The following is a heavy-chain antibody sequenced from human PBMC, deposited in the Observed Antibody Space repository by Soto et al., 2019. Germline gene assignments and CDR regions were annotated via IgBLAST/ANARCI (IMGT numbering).Heavy chain of an antibody. CDR2: IYYSGST. CDR3: ASSGYSSSWSNFDH. V-gene: IGHV4-31*03. D-gene: IGHD6-13*01. CDR1: VGSISSGGYY. Sequence: SETLSLTCTVSVGSISSGGYYWSWIRQHPGKGLEWIGYIYYSGSTYYNPSLKSRVTISVDTSKNQFSLKLSSVTAADTAVYYCASSGYSSSWSNFDHWGQGTLVTVS. J-gene: IGHJ4*02.